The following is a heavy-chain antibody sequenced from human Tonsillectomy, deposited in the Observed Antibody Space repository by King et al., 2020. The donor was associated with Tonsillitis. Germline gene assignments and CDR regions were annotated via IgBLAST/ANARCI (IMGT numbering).Heavy chain of an antibody. D-gene: IGHD1-26*01. Sequence: LQLQESGPGLVKPSETLSLTCTVSGGSISSSSYYWGWIRQPPGKGLEWIGRIYYSGSTYYNPSLKSRVTISVDTSKNQFSLKLSSVTAADTAVYYCARSFMSGSYWDWFDPWGQGTLVTVSS. CDR1: GGSISSSSYY. CDR2: IYYSGST. J-gene: IGHJ5*02. V-gene: IGHV4-39*07. CDR3: ARSFMSGSYWDWFDP.